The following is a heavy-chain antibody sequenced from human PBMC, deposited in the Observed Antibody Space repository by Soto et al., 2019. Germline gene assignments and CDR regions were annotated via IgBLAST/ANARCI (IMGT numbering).Heavy chain of an antibody. Sequence: QVQLQQWGAGLLKPSETLSLTCAVYGGSFSGYYWSWIRQPPGKGLEWIGEINHSGSTNYNPSLNSRGTISVDTSKNQFSLKLSSVTAADTAVYYCARGIAARFSYWGQGTLVTVSS. CDR3: ARGIAARFSY. D-gene: IGHD6-6*01. J-gene: IGHJ4*02. CDR1: GGSFSGYY. CDR2: INHSGST. V-gene: IGHV4-34*01.